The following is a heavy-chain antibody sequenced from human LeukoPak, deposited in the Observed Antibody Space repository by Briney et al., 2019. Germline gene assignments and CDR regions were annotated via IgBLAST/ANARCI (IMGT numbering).Heavy chain of an antibody. CDR1: GFTFSSYS. J-gene: IGHJ3*02. V-gene: IGHV3-21*01. D-gene: IGHD3-10*01. CDR3: ASPYGSGSYWDAFDI. CDR2: ISSSSSYI. Sequence: GGSLRLSCAASGFTFSSYSMNWVRQAPGKGLEWVSSISSSSSYIYYADSVKGRFTISRDNAKNSLYLQMNSLSAEDTAVYYCASPYGSGSYWDAFDIWGQGTMVTVSS.